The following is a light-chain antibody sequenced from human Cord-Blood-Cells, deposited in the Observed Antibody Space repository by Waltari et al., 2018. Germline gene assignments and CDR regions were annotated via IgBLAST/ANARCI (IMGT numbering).Light chain of an antibody. CDR2: DVS. J-gene: IGLJ1*01. CDR1: SSDVGGYNY. CDR3: CSYAGRYTFV. Sequence: QSALTQPRSVSGSPGQSVTISCTGTSSDVGGYNYVSWYQQHPGKAPKLMIYDVSKQRQRLPDRFSGPTAGKLASLTISGPQAEDEADYYCCSYAGRYTFVFGTGTKVTVL. V-gene: IGLV2-11*01.